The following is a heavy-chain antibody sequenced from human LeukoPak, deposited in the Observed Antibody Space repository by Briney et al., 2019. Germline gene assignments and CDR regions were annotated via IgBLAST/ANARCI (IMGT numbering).Heavy chain of an antibody. V-gene: IGHV4-59*01. J-gene: IGHJ4*02. CDR1: GGSIRTYY. CDR3: ARDIRTVGATLYFDY. CDR2: IHSSGST. Sequence: PSETLSLTCTVSGGSIRTYYWSWVRQSPGGGLEWIVNIHSSGSTYYNPSLKSRVTISIDTSKNQFSLKLTSVTSADTAVYYCARDIRTVGATLYFDYWGQGTLVTVSS. D-gene: IGHD1-26*01.